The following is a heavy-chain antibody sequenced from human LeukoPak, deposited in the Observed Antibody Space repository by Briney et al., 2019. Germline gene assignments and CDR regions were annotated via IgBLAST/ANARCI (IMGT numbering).Heavy chain of an antibody. CDR2: IIPIFGTA. CDR1: GGTFSSYA. D-gene: IGHD6-6*01. Sequence: SVKVSCKASGGTFSSYAISWVRQAPGQGLEWMGGIIPIFGTANYAQKFQGRVTITADESTSTAYMELRSLRSEDTAVYYCARYSSSSSWFDPWGQGTLVTVSS. J-gene: IGHJ5*02. V-gene: IGHV1-69*13. CDR3: ARYSSSSSWFDP.